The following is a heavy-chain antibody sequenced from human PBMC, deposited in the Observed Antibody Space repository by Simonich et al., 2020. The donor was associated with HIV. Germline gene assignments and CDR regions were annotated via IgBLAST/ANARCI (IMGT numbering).Heavy chain of an antibody. CDR1: GFTFSASP. V-gene: IGHV3-73*02. CDR3: TSSSGTYYYYYFYMDV. CDR2: IRSKANSYAT. J-gene: IGHJ6*03. Sequence: EYGGGLVQPGGSLKLSCAASGFTFSASPMHWVRQASGKGLEWVARIRSKANSYATEYAASVKGRFTICSDDSKNTAYLKMNSLKTEDTAVYYCTSSSGTYYYYYFYMDVWGKGTTVTVSS. D-gene: IGHD1-26*01.